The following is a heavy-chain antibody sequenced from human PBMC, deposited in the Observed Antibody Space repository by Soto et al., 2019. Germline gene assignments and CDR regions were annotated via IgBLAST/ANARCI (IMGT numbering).Heavy chain of an antibody. CDR2: ITPMFGIA. CDR1: GGSFSNYA. V-gene: IGHV1-69*01. CDR3: ASDRHHSGFED. Sequence: QVHLVQSGAEVKKPGSSVRVSCKASGGSFSNYAVTWVRQAPGQRLEWMGGITPMFGIANYAQKFQGRVTLTADESPGTAYMELSSLRSDDTATYYCASDRHHSGFEDWGQGTLVTVSS. J-gene: IGHJ4*02.